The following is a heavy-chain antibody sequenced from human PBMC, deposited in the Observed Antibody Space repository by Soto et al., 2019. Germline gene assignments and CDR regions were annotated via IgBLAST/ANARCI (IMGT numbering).Heavy chain of an antibody. Sequence: GGSLRLSCAASGFTVSSNYMSWVRQAPGKGLEWVSVIHSGGNTYYADSVKGRFTISRDNSKNTLYLQMNSLRPEDTALYYCTKARLWGGDGYNSYYYNAMDVWGQGTTVTVSS. CDR1: GFTVSSNY. CDR2: IHSGGNT. V-gene: IGHV3-53*05. CDR3: TKARLWGGDGYNSYYYNAMDV. J-gene: IGHJ6*02. D-gene: IGHD3-16*01.